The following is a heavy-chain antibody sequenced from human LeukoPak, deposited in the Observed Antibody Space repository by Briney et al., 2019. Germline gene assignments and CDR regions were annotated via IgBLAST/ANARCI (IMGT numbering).Heavy chain of an antibody. D-gene: IGHD2-2*01. J-gene: IGHJ5*02. CDR2: IIPILGIA. CDR1: GYTFTSYD. Sequence: GASVKVSCKASGYTFTSYDINWVRQATGQGLEWMGRIIPILGIANYAQKFQGRVTITADKSTSTAYMELSSLRSEDTAVYYCARLGVVVVPAASTWGQGTLVTVSS. CDR3: ARLGVVVVPAAST. V-gene: IGHV1-69*04.